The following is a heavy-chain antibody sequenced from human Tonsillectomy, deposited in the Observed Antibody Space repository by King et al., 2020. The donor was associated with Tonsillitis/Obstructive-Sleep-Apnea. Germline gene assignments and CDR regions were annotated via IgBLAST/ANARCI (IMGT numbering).Heavy chain of an antibody. CDR3: VKDGQISDYTMRVVVDYYYMVV. V-gene: IGHV3-43*02. J-gene: IGHJ6*03. CDR1: GFTFDDYA. Sequence: QLVQSGGGVVQPGGSLRLSCAASGFTFDDYAMHWVRQAPGKGLEWVSLISGDGGSTYYADSVQGRFTISRDNSKKSLYLQMTTLRTEDTALYYCVKDGQISDYTMRVVVDYYYMVVWGTGTTVTVSS. CDR2: ISGDGGST. D-gene: IGHD3-22*01.